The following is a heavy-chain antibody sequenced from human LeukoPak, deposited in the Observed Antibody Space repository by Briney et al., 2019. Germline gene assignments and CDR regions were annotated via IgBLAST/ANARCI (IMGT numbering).Heavy chain of an antibody. Sequence: GGSLRLSCAASGFTFSDYWMSWVRQAPGKGLEWVASIKQDGSEDYYMDSVKGRFTISRDNAKKSMYLQMNSLRADDTAVYYCARDGGYCSGGSCYWECWGQGTLVIVPT. D-gene: IGHD2-15*01. J-gene: IGHJ4*02. CDR2: IKQDGSED. CDR3: ARDGGYCSGGSCYWEC. V-gene: IGHV3-7*01. CDR1: GFTFSDYW.